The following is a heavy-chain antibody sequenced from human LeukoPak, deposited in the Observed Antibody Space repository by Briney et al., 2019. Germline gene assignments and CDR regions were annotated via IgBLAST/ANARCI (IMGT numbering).Heavy chain of an antibody. CDR3: ATLKGGPKNWYFDL. J-gene: IGHJ2*01. D-gene: IGHD3-16*01. V-gene: IGHV1-2*06. CDR2: INPNSGGP. Sequence: ASLKVSCKASGYTFTGYYMHWGRQAPGQGLEWMGRINPNSGGPNYAQKFQGRVTMTRDTSISTAYMELSRLRSDDTAVYYCATLKGGPKNWYFDLWGRGTLVTVSS. CDR1: GYTFTGYY.